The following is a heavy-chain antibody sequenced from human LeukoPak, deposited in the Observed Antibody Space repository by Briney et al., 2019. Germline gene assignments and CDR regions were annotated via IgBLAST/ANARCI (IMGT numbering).Heavy chain of an antibody. CDR2: INHSGST. Sequence: PSETLSLTCAVYGGSFSGYYWSWIRQPPGKGLEWIGEINHSGSTNYNPSLKSRVTISVDTSKNQFSLKLSSVTAADTAVYYCAIVVVPAARLDYWGQGTLVTVSS. CDR3: AIVVVPAARLDY. J-gene: IGHJ4*02. D-gene: IGHD2-2*01. CDR1: GGSFSGYY. V-gene: IGHV4-34*01.